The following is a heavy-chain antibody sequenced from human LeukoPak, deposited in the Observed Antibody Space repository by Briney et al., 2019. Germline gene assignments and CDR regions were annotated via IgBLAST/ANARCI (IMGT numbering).Heavy chain of an antibody. Sequence: PSETLSLTCTVSGYSISSGYFWGWIRQSPGKGLEWIGIMYHGGTTYYNPSLQSRVTMSVDASKNQFSLKLSSVTAADTAVYYCARPSIFGVEGGAFDIWGQGTMVTVSS. J-gene: IGHJ3*02. D-gene: IGHD3-3*01. CDR1: GYSISSGYF. CDR3: ARPSIFGVEGGAFDI. CDR2: MYHGGTT. V-gene: IGHV4-38-2*02.